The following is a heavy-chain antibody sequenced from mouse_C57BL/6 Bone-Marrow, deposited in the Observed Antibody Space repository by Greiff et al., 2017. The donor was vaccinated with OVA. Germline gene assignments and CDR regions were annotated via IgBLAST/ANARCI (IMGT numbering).Heavy chain of an antibody. Sequence: VQLQESGAELARPGASVKLSCKASGYTFTSYGISWVKQRTGQGLEWIGEIYPRSGNTYYNEKFKGKATLTADKSSSTAYMELRSLTSEDSAVYFCARWGDYDGAYWGQGTLVTVSA. CDR1: GYTFTSYG. J-gene: IGHJ3*01. CDR3: ARWGDYDGAY. D-gene: IGHD2-4*01. CDR2: IYPRSGNT. V-gene: IGHV1-81*01.